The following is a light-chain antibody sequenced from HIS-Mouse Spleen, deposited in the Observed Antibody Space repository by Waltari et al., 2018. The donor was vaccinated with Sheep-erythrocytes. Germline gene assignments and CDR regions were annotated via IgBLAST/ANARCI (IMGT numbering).Light chain of an antibody. CDR1: SSNIGSNT. Sequence: QSVLTQPPSASGTPGQRVTIPCSGSSSNIGSNTVNWYQQLPGTAPKLLIYSNNQRPSGVPDRFSGSKSGTSASLAISGLQSEDEADYYCAAWDDSLNGVVFGGGTK. J-gene: IGLJ2*01. CDR3: AAWDDSLNGVV. CDR2: SNN. V-gene: IGLV1-44*01.